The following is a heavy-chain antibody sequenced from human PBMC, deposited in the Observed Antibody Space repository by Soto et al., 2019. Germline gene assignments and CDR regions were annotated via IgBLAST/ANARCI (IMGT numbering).Heavy chain of an antibody. J-gene: IGHJ4*02. Sequence: ASVKVSCKASGYTFTSYDIYWVRQATGQGLELMRWMNPNTGNSAYAQKFQGRVTVTSDTSINTVHMELNSLRSEDTAVYYCARRAETNGWNGFGADKYYFDFWGQGTLVTVYS. D-gene: IGHD1-1*01. CDR2: MNPNTGNS. CDR1: GYTFTSYD. V-gene: IGHV1-8*01. CDR3: ARRAETNGWNGFGADKYYFDF.